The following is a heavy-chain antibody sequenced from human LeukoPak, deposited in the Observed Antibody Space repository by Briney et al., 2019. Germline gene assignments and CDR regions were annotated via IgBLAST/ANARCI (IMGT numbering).Heavy chain of an antibody. CDR3: ATVAERVVPAAIGDAFDI. D-gene: IGHD2-2*02. V-gene: IGHV1-24*01. CDR1: GYTLTELS. CDR2: FDPEDGET. Sequence: GASVKVSCKVSGYTLTELSMHWVRQAPGKGLEWMGGFDPEDGETIYAQKFQGRVTMTEDTSTDTAYMELSSLRSEDTAVYYCATVAERVVPAAIGDAFDIWSQGTMVTVSS. J-gene: IGHJ3*02.